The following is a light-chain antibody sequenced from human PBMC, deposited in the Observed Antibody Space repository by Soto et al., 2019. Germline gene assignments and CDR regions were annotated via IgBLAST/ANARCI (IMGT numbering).Light chain of an antibody. Sequence: QSALTQPASVSGSPGQSITISCTGARTDVDGHDYVSSYQQHPGQAPKLIIFDVHNRPSGVSSRFSGSKSGDTASLTISGLRAEDDGDYYCSSYTASTPFYVFGTGTKVTVL. V-gene: IGLV2-14*03. CDR2: DVH. J-gene: IGLJ1*01. CDR1: RTDVDGHDY. CDR3: SSYTASTPFYV.